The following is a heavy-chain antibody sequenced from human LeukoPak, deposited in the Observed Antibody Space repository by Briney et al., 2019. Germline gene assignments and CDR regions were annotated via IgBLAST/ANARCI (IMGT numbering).Heavy chain of an antibody. CDR1: GGSISSYY. J-gene: IGHJ3*02. CDR2: IYYSGST. D-gene: IGHD3-3*01. Sequence: SETLSLTCTVSGGSISSYYWSWIRQPPGKGLEWIGYIYYSGSTNYNPSLKSRVTISADTSKNQFSLKLSSVTAADTAVYYCARAPPDFWSGFNAEAFDIWGQGTMVTVSS. CDR3: ARAPPDFWSGFNAEAFDI. V-gene: IGHV4-59*01.